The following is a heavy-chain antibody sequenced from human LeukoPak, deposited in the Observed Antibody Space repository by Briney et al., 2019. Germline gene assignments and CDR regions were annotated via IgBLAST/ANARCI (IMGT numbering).Heavy chain of an antibody. J-gene: IGHJ4*02. CDR3: ARDPQDIGRGYCSGGSCR. CDR2: MNPNSGNT. CDR1: GYTFTSYD. V-gene: IGHV1-8*03. Sequence: ASVKVSCKASGYTFTSYDINWVRQATGQWLEWMGWMNPNSGNTGYAQKFQGRVTITRNTSISTAYMELSSLRSEDTAVYYCARDPQDIGRGYCSGGSCRWGQGTLVTVSS. D-gene: IGHD2-15*01.